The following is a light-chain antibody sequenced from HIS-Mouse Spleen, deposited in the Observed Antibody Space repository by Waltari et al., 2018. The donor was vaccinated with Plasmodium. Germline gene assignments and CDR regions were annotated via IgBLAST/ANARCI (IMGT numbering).Light chain of an antibody. CDR3: QQYYSTPPYT. CDR2: WAS. CDR1: QIVLYSSNNKNY. V-gene: IGKV4-1*01. Sequence: DIVMTQSPDSLAVSLVERATINCKSSQIVLYSSNNKNYLAWYQQKPGQPPKLLIYWASTRESGVPDRFSGSGSGTDFTLTISSLQAEDVAVYYCQQYYSTPPYTFGQGTKLEIK. J-gene: IGKJ2*01.